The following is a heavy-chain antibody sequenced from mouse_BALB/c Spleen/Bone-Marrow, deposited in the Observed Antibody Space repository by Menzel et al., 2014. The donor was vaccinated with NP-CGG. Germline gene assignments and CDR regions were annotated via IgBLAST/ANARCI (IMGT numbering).Heavy chain of an antibody. D-gene: IGHD1-1*01. J-gene: IGHJ3*01. CDR3: AVYYYGRSSFAY. CDR1: DFNIKDAY. Sequence: VQLQQSGAELVKPGASVKLSCTASDFNIKDAYMHWVKQRPEQGLEWIGRIDPANVNTKYDTKFQGKATITADTSSNTAYLLLSSLTSGDTAVYYCAVYYYGRSSFAYWGQGTLVTVSA. CDR2: IDPANVNT. V-gene: IGHV14-3*02.